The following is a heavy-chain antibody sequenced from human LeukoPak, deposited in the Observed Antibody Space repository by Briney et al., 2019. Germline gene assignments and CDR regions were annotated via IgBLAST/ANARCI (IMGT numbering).Heavy chain of an antibody. CDR2: ISGSGGST. V-gene: IGHV3-23*01. CDR3: AKDLKSSSSWHYYYYMDV. CDR1: GFTFSSYA. D-gene: IGHD6-13*01. Sequence: GGSLRLSCAASGFTFSSYAMSWVRQAPGKGLEWVSAISGSGGSTYYADSVKGRFTISRDNSKNTLYLQMNSVRAEDTAVYYCAKDLKSSSSWHYYYYMDVWGKGTTVTVSS. J-gene: IGHJ6*03.